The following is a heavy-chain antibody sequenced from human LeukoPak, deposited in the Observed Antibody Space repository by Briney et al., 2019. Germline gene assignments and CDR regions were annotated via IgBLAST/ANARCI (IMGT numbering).Heavy chain of an antibody. CDR1: GGSISSYY. V-gene: IGHV4-59*01. Sequence: SETLSLTCTVSGGSISSYYWSWIRQPPGKGLEWIGYIYYSGSTNYNPSLKSRVTISVDTSKNQFSLKMSSVTAADTAVYYCARDTRKFRAFDYWGQGTLVTVSS. CDR2: IYYSGST. J-gene: IGHJ4*02. CDR3: ARDTRKFRAFDY.